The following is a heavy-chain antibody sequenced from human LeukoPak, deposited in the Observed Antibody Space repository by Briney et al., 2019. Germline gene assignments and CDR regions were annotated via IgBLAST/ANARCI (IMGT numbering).Heavy chain of an antibody. CDR1: GFTFDDYA. D-gene: IGHD3-22*01. CDR2: ISWNSGSI. Sequence: HTGRSLRLSCAASGFTFDDYAMHWVRQAPGKGLEWVSGISWNSGSIGYADSVKGRFTISRDNAKNSLYLQMNSLRAEDTALYYCAKDSLDLYYHDPYFQHWGQGTLVTVSS. J-gene: IGHJ1*01. CDR3: AKDSLDLYYHDPYFQH. V-gene: IGHV3-9*01.